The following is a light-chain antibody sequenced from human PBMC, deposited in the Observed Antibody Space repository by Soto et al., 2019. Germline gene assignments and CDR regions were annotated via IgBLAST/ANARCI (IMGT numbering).Light chain of an antibody. CDR2: EAT. Sequence: QSALTQPASVSGSPGQSITISCTGTSSDIGSSDLVSWYQQHTGKPPQLIIYEATKRPSGVSNRFSGSKSGNTASLTISGLQAEDEADYHCCSYAGSKTVIFGGGNKLTVL. J-gene: IGLJ2*01. V-gene: IGLV2-23*01. CDR3: CSYAGSKTVI. CDR1: SSDIGSSDL.